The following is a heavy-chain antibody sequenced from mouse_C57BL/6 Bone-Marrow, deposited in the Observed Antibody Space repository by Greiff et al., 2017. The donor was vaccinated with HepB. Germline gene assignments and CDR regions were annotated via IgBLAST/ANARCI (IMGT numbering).Heavy chain of an antibody. Sequence: QVQLQQPGAELVKPGASVKMSCKASGYTFTSYWITWVKQRPGQGLEWIGDIYPGSGNTNYNDKFKSKATLTVDTSSSTAYMQLSSLTSEDSAVYYCARAGWLLPYFDYWGQGTTLTVSS. CDR1: GYTFTSYW. J-gene: IGHJ2*01. D-gene: IGHD2-3*01. V-gene: IGHV1-55*01. CDR2: IYPGSGNT. CDR3: ARAGWLLPYFDY.